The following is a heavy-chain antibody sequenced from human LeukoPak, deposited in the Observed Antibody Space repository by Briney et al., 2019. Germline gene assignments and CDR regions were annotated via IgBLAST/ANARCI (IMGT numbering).Heavy chain of an antibody. CDR3: AVGSGDGSGYYFDY. Sequence: SVKVSCKASGGTFSSYAISWVRQAPGQGLEWMGGIIPIFGTANYAQKFQGRVTITADESTSTAYMELSGLRSEDTAVYYCAVGSGDGSGYYFDYWGQGTLVTVSS. CDR1: GGTFSSYA. J-gene: IGHJ4*02. V-gene: IGHV1-69*13. CDR2: IIPIFGTA. D-gene: IGHD5-24*01.